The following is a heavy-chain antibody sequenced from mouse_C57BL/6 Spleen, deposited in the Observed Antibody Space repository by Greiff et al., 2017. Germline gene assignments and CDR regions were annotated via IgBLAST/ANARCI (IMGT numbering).Heavy chain of an antibody. D-gene: IGHD4-1*01. CDR3: ARSLNWDDAMDY. Sequence: EVQGVESGAELVKPGASVKLSCTASGFNIKDYYIHWVKQRTEQGLEWIGRIDPEDGETKYAPKFQGKATITADTSSNTAYLQLSSLTSEDTAVYYCARSLNWDDAMDYWGQGTSVTVSS. CDR2: IDPEDGET. CDR1: GFNIKDYY. V-gene: IGHV14-2*01. J-gene: IGHJ4*01.